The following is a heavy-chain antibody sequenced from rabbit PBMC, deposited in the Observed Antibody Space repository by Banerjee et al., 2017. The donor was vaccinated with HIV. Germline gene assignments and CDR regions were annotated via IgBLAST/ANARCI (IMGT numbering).Heavy chain of an antibody. CDR3: ARGSNIVVLNL. V-gene: IGHV1S40*01. D-gene: IGHD5-1*01. J-gene: IGHJ3*01. CDR1: GFSFSSSYY. Sequence: QSLEESGGGLVQPEGSLTLTCTASGFSFSSSYYMCWVRQAPGKGLEWIGCIDTGDGNTYYATWAKGRFTISKTSSTTVTLQMTSLTAADTATYFCARGSNIVVLNLWGQGTLVTVS. CDR2: IDTGDGNT.